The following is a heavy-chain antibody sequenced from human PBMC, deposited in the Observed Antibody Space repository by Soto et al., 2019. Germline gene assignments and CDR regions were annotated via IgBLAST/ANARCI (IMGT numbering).Heavy chain of an antibody. Sequence: QIQLVQSGAEVKKPGASVKVSCKTSGYTFTNYAISWVRQAPGQGLEWMGWISAYNGNTNYAQKLQGRVTMTTDTSTNTAHMELRSLRSDDTAVYYCARDVGWFDPWGQGTLVTVSS. CDR2: ISAYNGNT. V-gene: IGHV1-18*01. CDR1: GYTFTNYA. J-gene: IGHJ5*02. CDR3: ARDVGWFDP.